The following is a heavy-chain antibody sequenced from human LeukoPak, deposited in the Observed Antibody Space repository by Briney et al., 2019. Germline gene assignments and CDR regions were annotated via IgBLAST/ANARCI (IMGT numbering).Heavy chain of an antibody. CDR2: IIPILGIA. CDR1: GGTFSSYA. J-gene: IGHJ4*02. D-gene: IGHD3-22*01. CDR3: ARADRDSSLIDY. Sequence: SVKVSCKASGGTFSSYAISWVRQAPGQGLEWMGRIIPILGIANYAQKFQGRVTITADKSTSTAYMELSSLRSEDTAVYCCARADRDSSLIDYWGQGTLVTVSS. V-gene: IGHV1-69*04.